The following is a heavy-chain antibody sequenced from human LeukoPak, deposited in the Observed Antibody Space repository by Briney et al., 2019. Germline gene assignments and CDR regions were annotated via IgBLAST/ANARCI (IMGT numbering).Heavy chain of an antibody. Sequence: SETLSLTCTVSGGSISSSSYYWGWIRQPPGKGLEWIGSIYYSGSTYYNPSLKSRVTISVDTSKNQFSLKLSSVTAADTAVYYCARHGRGLLRWYSFDYWGQGTLVTVSS. CDR3: ARHGRGLLRWYSFDY. D-gene: IGHD4-23*01. V-gene: IGHV4-39*01. CDR1: GGSISSSSYY. CDR2: IYYSGST. J-gene: IGHJ4*02.